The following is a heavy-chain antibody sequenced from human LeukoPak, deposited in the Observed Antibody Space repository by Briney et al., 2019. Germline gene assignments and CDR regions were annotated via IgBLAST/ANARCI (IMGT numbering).Heavy chain of an antibody. CDR2: IVPILGIA. CDR1: GGTFSSYA. CDR3: ARALYKQQLGSGMDV. V-gene: IGHV1-69*04. Sequence: SVKVSCKASGGTFSSYAISLVRQAPGQGLEWMGRIVPILGIANYAQKFQGRVTITADKSTSTAYMELSSLRSEDTAVYYCARALYKQQLGSGMDVWGQGTTVTVSS. D-gene: IGHD6-13*01. J-gene: IGHJ6*02.